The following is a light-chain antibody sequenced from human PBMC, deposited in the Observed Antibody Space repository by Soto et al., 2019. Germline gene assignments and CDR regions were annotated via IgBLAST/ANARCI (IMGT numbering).Light chain of an antibody. CDR1: QSLVHSDGIAY. CDR3: MQGTHWPIT. J-gene: IGKJ5*01. CDR2: KVS. V-gene: IGKV2-30*02. Sequence: DVVMTQSPLSLPVTLGQPASISCRSNQSLVHSDGIAYFSWFQQRPGRSPRRLIHKVSNRDSGVPARFIGSGSGTAFSLNISRVATEDVGVYYGMQGTHWPITFGQGTRLESK.